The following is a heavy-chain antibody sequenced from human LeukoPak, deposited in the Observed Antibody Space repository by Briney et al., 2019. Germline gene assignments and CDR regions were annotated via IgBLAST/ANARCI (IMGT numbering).Heavy chain of an antibody. CDR2: INYCGCT. J-gene: IGHJ4*02. Sequence: PSETLSLTSAVYGGSSSGYYWSWVRQPPGKGLEWIGEINYCGCTNYNPSLTSRVTISVDTSKKHLSLQLSSVTAADTTVNYCAREVVDYDSSGYYAFLHYGGQGTLVTVSS. D-gene: IGHD3-22*01. V-gene: IGHV4-34*01. CDR3: AREVVDYDSSGYYAFLHY. CDR1: GGSSSGYY.